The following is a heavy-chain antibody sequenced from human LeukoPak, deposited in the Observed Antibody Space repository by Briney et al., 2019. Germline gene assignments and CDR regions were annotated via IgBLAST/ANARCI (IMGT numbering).Heavy chain of an antibody. D-gene: IGHD3-3*01. CDR2: INSDGSST. V-gene: IGHV3-74*01. CDR1: GFTFSSYW. Sequence: PGGSLRLSCAASGFTFSSYWMHWVRQAPGKGLVWVSRINSDGSSTSYADSVKGRFTISRDNAKNTLYLQMNSLRAEDTAVYYCAREGDFWSVNHDSFDYWGQGTLVTVSS. J-gene: IGHJ4*02. CDR3: AREGDFWSVNHDSFDY.